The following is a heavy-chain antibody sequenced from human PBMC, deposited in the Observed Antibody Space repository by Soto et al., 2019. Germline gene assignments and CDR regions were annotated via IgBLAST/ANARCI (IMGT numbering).Heavy chain of an antibody. J-gene: IGHJ4*02. D-gene: IGHD1-26*01. CDR1: GFTFSSYW. CDR3: ARDIDWYSNSSGFDN. Sequence: EVQLVESGGGLVQPGESLRLSCAASGFTFSSYWMTWVRQAPGKGLEWVANIKQDGSEKYYVDSVRGRFTMSRDNAKNSLYLQMNSLRAEDTAVYYCARDIDWYSNSSGFDNWGQGTLVTVSS. CDR2: IKQDGSEK. V-gene: IGHV3-7*01.